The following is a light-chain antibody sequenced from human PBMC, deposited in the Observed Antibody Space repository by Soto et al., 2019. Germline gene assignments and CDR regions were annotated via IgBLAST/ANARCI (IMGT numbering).Light chain of an antibody. CDR1: QSVDSTY. CDR2: GAS. V-gene: IGKV3-20*01. Sequence: DIVLTQSPGTLSLSPGESATLSCRASQSVDSTYIAWYQQKPGQAPRLLIFGASGRATGIPDRFSGSGSGTDFTLNISRLDPEDFAVYYCQHYDSFRTFGQVTKVEI. J-gene: IGKJ1*01. CDR3: QHYDSFRT.